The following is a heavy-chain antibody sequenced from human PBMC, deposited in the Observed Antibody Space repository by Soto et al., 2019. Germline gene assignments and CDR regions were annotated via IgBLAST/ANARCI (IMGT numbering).Heavy chain of an antibody. Sequence: GSLLLACTVSGFPFNNAWMTWVRQAPGQGLEWIGRITSRTYGATTDYAAPVKGRFSISRDDSKNMVFLQMNSLKTEDTAVYYCAKDATTSKWETGHFDHWGQGTLVTVSS. CDR1: GFPFNNAW. D-gene: IGHD1-26*01. V-gene: IGHV3-15*01. CDR3: AKDATTSKWETGHFDH. CDR2: ITSRTYGATT. J-gene: IGHJ4*02.